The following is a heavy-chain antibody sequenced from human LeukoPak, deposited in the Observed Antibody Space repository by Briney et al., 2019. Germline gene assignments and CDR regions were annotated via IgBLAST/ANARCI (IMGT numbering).Heavy chain of an antibody. CDR2: IYHSGTT. J-gene: IGHJ3*02. Sequence: SETLSLTCTVSGGSISSSSYFWGWIRQPPGKGLEWIGSIYHSGTTYYNPSLKSRVTISVDTSKNQFSLKLSSVTAADTAVYYCARAFPRAADAFDIWGQGTMVTVSS. V-gene: IGHV4-39*07. CDR1: GGSISSSSYF. CDR3: ARAFPRAADAFDI.